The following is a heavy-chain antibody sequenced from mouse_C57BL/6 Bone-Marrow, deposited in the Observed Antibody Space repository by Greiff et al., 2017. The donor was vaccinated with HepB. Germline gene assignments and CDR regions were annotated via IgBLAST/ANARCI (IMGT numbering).Heavy chain of an antibody. Sequence: EVKLVESGGGLVQPKGSLKLSCAASGFSFNTYAMNWVRQAPGKGLEWVARIRSKSNNYATYYADSVKDRFTISRDDSESMLYLQMNNLKTEDTAMYYCVRHCLGFAYWGQGTLVTVSA. CDR2: IRSKSNNYAT. CDR1: GFSFNTYA. J-gene: IGHJ3*01. V-gene: IGHV10-1*01. CDR3: VRHCLGFAY.